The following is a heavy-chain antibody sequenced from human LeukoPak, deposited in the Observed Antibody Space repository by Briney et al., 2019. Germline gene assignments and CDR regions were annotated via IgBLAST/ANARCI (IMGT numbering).Heavy chain of an antibody. J-gene: IGHJ6*02. CDR2: ISSSSSTI. V-gene: IGHV3-48*04. CDR1: GFTFSSYA. CDR3: AAQLAYYYGMDV. Sequence: GGSLRLSCAASGFTFSSYAMSWVRQAPGKGLEWVSYISSSSSTIYYADSVKGRFTISRDNAKNSLYLQMNSLRAEDTAVYYCAAQLAYYYGMDVWGQGTTVTVSS.